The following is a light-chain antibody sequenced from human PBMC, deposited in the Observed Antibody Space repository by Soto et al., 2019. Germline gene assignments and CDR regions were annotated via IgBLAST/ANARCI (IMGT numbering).Light chain of an antibody. CDR1: SSNIGGNS. J-gene: IGLJ1*01. CDR2: DDN. V-gene: IGLV1-51*01. Sequence: QSVLTQPPSVSAAPGQKVTISCSGSSSNIGGNSVSWYQQLPGTAPKLLIYDDNKRPSGIPDRFSGSKSGTSASLGITGFKTGEEPDFYCGYWDTSRSLYVSETG. CDR3: GYWDTSRSLYV.